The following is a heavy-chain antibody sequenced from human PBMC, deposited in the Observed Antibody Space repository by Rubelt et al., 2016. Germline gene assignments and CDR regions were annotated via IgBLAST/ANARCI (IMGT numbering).Heavy chain of an antibody. CDR2: INAGYGDT. D-gene: IGHD3-22*01. CDR1: GYTFSSYA. V-gene: IGHV1-3*01. CDR3: ARDGYYYESDTTSNYFEGWFDP. Sequence: PGDSVKVSCKASGYTFSSYAIHWVRQAPGQRLEWMGWINAGYGDTRYSPNFQGRLAITRDTSATTAYMELSSLRSEDTAVYYCARDGYYYESDTTSNYFEGWFDPWGQGTLVTVSS. J-gene: IGHJ5*02.